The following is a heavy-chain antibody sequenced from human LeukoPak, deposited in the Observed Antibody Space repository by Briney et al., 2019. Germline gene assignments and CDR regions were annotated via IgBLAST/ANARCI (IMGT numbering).Heavy chain of an antibody. V-gene: IGHV3-23*01. CDR3: ARGIPDIVVVPAANY. J-gene: IGHJ4*02. D-gene: IGHD2-2*01. CDR1: GFTFSSYA. Sequence: GGSLRLSCAASGFTFSSYAMSWVRQAPGKGLEWVSAISGSGGSTYYADSVKGRFTISRDNSKNTLYLQMNSLRAEDTAVYYCARGIPDIVVVPAANYWGQGTLVTVSS. CDR2: ISGSGGST.